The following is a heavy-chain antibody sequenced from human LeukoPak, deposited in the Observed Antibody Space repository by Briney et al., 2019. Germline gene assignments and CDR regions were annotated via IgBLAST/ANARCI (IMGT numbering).Heavy chain of an antibody. CDR1: GGSFSGYY. CDR2: INHSGST. J-gene: IGHJ6*03. Sequence: PSETLSLTCAVYGGSFSGYYWSWIRQPPGKGLEWIGEINHSGSTNYNPSLKSRVTISVDTSKNQFSLKLSSVTAADTAVYYCARVHTAMDLNYYYYMDVWGKGTTVTVSS. D-gene: IGHD5-18*01. CDR3: ARVHTAMDLNYYYYMDV. V-gene: IGHV4-34*01.